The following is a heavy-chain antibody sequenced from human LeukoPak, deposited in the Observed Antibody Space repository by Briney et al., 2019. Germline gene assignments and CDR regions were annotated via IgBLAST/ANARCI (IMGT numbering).Heavy chain of an antibody. D-gene: IGHD3-16*02. J-gene: IGHJ4*02. Sequence: SETLSLTCAVYGGSFSGYYWSWIRQPPGKGLKWIGEINHSGSTNYNPSLKSRVTISVDTSKNQFSLKLSSVTAADTAVYYCARENYDYVWGSYQEGYYFDYWGQGTLVTVSS. V-gene: IGHV4-34*01. CDR2: INHSGST. CDR3: ARENYDYVWGSYQEGYYFDY. CDR1: GGSFSGYY.